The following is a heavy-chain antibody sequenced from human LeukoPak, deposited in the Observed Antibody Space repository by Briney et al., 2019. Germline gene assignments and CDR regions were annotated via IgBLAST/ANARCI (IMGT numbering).Heavy chain of an antibody. CDR3: ARDKASTKTGIAAAATNDPVFGY. V-gene: IGHV3-30*01. Sequence: GKSLRLSCAASGFTFSSYAMHWVRQAPGKGLEWVAVISYDGSNKYYADSVKGRFTISRDNSKNTLYLQMNSLRAEDTAVYYCARDKASTKTGIAAAATNDPVFGYWGQGTLVTVSS. CDR2: ISYDGSNK. J-gene: IGHJ4*02. CDR1: GFTFSSYA. D-gene: IGHD6-13*01.